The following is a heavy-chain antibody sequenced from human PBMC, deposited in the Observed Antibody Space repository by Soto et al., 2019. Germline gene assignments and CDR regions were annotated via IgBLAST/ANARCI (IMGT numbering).Heavy chain of an antibody. V-gene: IGHV1-2*04. CDR1: GYTFTGYY. CDR3: ARDGVVGATPNYYYYGMDV. CDR2: INPNSGGT. Sequence: ASVKVSCKASGYTFTGYYMHWVRQAPGQGLEWMGWINPNSGGTNYAQKFQGWVTMTRDTSISTAYMELSRLRSDDTAVYYCARDGVVGATPNYYYYGMDVWGQGTTVTVSS. D-gene: IGHD1-26*01. J-gene: IGHJ6*02.